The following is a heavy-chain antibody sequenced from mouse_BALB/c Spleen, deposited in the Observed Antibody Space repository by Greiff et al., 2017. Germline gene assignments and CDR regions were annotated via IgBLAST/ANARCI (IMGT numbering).Heavy chain of an antibody. CDR1: EYEFPSHD. CDR3: ARQDRYGAWFAY. Sequence: EVKLMESGGGLVQPGESLKLSCESNEYEFPSHDMSWVRKTPEKRLELVAAINSDGGSTYYPDTMERRFIISRDNTKKTLYLQMSSLRSEDTALYYCARQDRYGAWFAYWGQGTLVTVSA. J-gene: IGHJ3*01. CDR2: INSDGGST. V-gene: IGHV5-2*01. D-gene: IGHD2-14*01.